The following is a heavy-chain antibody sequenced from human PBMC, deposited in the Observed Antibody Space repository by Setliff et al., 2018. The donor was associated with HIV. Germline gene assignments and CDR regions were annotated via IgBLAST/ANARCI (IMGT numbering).Heavy chain of an antibody. J-gene: IGHJ3*02. Sequence: PGGSLRLSCAASGFNFNDYTMHWVRQGPGKTLEWVSLISWDRYTTNYADSVKGRFTISIDTSKNQFSLKLSSVTAADTAVYYCAREGDGAVAGGDDAFDIWGQGTMVTVSS. CDR1: GFNFNDYT. V-gene: IGHV3-43D*04. CDR3: AREGDGAVAGGDDAFDI. CDR2: ISWDRYTT. D-gene: IGHD6-19*01.